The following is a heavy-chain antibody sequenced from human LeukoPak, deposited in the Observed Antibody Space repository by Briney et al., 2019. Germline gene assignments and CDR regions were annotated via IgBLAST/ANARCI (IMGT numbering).Heavy chain of an antibody. CDR3: AKGEWLGH. CDR2: ISGDSHYT. V-gene: IGHV3-23*01. D-gene: IGHD6-19*01. J-gene: IGHJ4*02. CDR1: GFTFSSNA. Sequence: PGGSLRLSCAASGFTFSSNAMTWVRQAPGKGLEWVSAISGDSHYTYYADSVKGRFTISRDNSKNTLYLQMNSLRAEDTAVYYCAKGEWLGHWGQGTLVTVSS.